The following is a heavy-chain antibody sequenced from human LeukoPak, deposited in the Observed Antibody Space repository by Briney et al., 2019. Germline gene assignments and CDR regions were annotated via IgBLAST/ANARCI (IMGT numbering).Heavy chain of an antibody. Sequence: SETLSLTGAVSGGSISSDGYSWSWIRQPPGKGLEWIGYIYHTGNTYYNPALRSRVTISLDRSKNQFSLKLTSVTAADTAVYYCAREAYDVLTGLGGGMDVWGQGTTVTVSS. CDR3: AREAYDVLTGLGGGMDV. V-gene: IGHV4-30-2*01. J-gene: IGHJ6*02. D-gene: IGHD3-9*01. CDR1: GGSISSDGYS. CDR2: IYHTGNT.